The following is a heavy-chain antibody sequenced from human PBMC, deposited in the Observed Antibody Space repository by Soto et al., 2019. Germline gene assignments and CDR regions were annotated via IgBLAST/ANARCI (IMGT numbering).Heavy chain of an antibody. D-gene: IGHD2-15*01. CDR3: ASALYCSGGRCSFDP. CDR1: GGSISSSYW. CDR2: IYHSGTT. Sequence: PSETLSLTCAVSGGSISSSYWWSWVRQPPGKGLEWIGEIYHSGTTNYNPSGGSTSYAQKFQGRVTMTRDTSTSTVYMELSSLRSEDTAVYYCASALYCSGGRCSFDPWGQGTLVTVSS. V-gene: IGHV4-4*02. J-gene: IGHJ5*02.